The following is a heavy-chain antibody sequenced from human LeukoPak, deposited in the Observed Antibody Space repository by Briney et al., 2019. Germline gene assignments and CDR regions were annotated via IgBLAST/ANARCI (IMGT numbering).Heavy chain of an antibody. CDR3: ATQEFHFYMDV. J-gene: IGHJ6*03. CDR2: ITSSSTTM. Sequence: GGSLRLSCAASGFSITTCTLNWVRQAPGKGLEWVSSITSSSTTMSYADSVRGRFTISRDNAKNSLYLQMNNLRAEDTAMYYCATQEFHFYMDVWGKGTTVTVSS. D-gene: IGHD3-10*01. V-gene: IGHV3-21*06. CDR1: GFSITTCT.